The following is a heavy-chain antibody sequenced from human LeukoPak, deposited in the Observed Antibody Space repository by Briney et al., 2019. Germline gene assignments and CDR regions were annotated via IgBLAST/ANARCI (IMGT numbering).Heavy chain of an antibody. V-gene: IGHV1-18*01. D-gene: IGHD4-23*01. CDR3: ARVVSPYGGNFDFDY. J-gene: IGHJ4*02. Sequence: GASVKVSCKASGYTFTNFGISWVRQAPGQGLEWMGWISGYNGNTNYAQKFQGRITMTTDTSTSTGYMELRSLRSDDTAVYYCARVVSPYGGNFDFDYWGQGTLVTVSS. CDR1: GYTFTNFG. CDR2: ISGYNGNT.